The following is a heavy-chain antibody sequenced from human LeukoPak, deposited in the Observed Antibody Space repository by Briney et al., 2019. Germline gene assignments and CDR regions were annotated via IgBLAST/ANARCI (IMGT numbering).Heavy chain of an antibody. J-gene: IGHJ4*02. CDR1: RSTFNKYW. D-gene: IGHD6-13*01. V-gene: IGHV3-74*01. CDR3: ARVPAAGTQFDD. Sequence: GGSLRLSCTASRSTFNKYWMHWLRQAPGKGLVWFSRINIDGSSISYADSVKGRFTISRDNAKSTLYLQMNSLRAEDTAVYYCARVPAAGTQFDDWGQGTLVTVSS. CDR2: INIDGSSI.